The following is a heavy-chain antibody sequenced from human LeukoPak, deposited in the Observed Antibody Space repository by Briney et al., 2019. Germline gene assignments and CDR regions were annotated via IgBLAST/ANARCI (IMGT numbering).Heavy chain of an antibody. CDR1: GYTFTGYY. Sequence: ASVKVSCKASGYTFTGYYMHWVRQAPGQGLEWMGWINTNTGNPTYAQGFTGRVVFSLDTSVSTAYLQISSLKAEDTAVYYCARARSGWASDAFDIWGQGTMVTVSS. CDR3: ARARSGWASDAFDI. V-gene: IGHV7-4-1*02. CDR2: INTNTGNP. D-gene: IGHD6-19*01. J-gene: IGHJ3*02.